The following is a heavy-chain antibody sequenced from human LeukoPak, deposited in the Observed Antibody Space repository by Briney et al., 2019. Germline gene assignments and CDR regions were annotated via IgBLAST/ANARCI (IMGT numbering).Heavy chain of an antibody. D-gene: IGHD4-23*01. CDR2: IIPIFGTA. CDR3: ARGDLEVKALDY. Sequence: SVKFSCKASGGTFSIYAISWVRQAPGQGLEWMGGIIPIFGTANYAQKFQGRVTITTDESTSTAYMELSSLRSEDTAVYYCARGDLEVKALDYWGQGTLVTVSS. V-gene: IGHV1-69*05. CDR1: GGTFSIYA. J-gene: IGHJ4*02.